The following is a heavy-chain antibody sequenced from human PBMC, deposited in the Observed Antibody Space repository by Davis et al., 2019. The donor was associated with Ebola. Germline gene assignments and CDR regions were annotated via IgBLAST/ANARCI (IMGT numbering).Heavy chain of an antibody. CDR1: GFTFDDYA. CDR2: IRWNSGSI. V-gene: IGHV3-9*01. J-gene: IGHJ6*02. D-gene: IGHD6-6*01. CDR3: AKGSYSSSFLYYYYYGMDV. Sequence: GESLRLSCAASGFTFDDYAMHWVRQAPGKGLGWVSGIRWNSGSIGYADSVKGRFTISRDNSKNTLYLQMNSLRAEDTAVYYCAKGSYSSSFLYYYYYGMDVWGQGTTVTVSS.